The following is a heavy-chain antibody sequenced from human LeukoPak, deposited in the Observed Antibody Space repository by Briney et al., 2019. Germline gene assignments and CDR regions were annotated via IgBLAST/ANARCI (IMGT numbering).Heavy chain of an antibody. V-gene: IGHV1-69*06. CDR2: IIRIFGTA. J-gene: IGHJ4*02. D-gene: IGHD3-10*01. CDR3: ASTGSLVRGVTDY. Sequence: SVKVSCKASGGTFSSYAISWVRQAPGQGLEWMGGIIRIFGTANYAQKFQGRVTITADKSTSTAYMELSSLRSEDTAVYYCASTGSLVRGVTDYWGQGTLVTVSS. CDR1: GGTFSSYA.